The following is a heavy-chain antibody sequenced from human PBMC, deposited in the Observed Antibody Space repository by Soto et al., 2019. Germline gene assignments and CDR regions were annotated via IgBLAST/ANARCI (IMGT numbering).Heavy chain of an antibody. J-gene: IGHJ4*02. CDR3: ARSIVVVTALDY. CDR1: GYTFTSYA. V-gene: IGHV1-3*05. D-gene: IGHD2-21*02. Sequence: QVQLVQSGAEEKKPGASVKVSCKASGYTFTSYAMHWVRQAPGQRLEWMGWINAGNGNTKYSQKFQGRVTITRDTAAGTAYMDLSSLRSEDTAVYYCARSIVVVTALDYWGQGTLVTVSS. CDR2: INAGNGNT.